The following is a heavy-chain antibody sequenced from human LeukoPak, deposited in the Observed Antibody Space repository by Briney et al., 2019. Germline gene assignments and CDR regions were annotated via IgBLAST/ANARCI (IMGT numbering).Heavy chain of an antibody. CDR3: ARGPSSDYDILTGFSFDDNWFDP. V-gene: IGHV4-59*01. CDR1: GGSISSYS. Sequence: PSETLSLTCTVSGGSISSYSWNWIRQAPGKRLEWIGYIYDTGSADYSPSLKSRATISVDTSRNQFSLKLRSVIAADTAVYYCARGPSSDYDILTGFSFDDNWFDPWGQGTLVTVSS. J-gene: IGHJ5*02. D-gene: IGHD3-9*01. CDR2: IYDTGSA.